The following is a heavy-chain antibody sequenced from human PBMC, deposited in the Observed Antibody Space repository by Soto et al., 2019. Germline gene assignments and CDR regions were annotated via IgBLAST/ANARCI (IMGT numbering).Heavy chain of an antibody. CDR3: ARSVPPSIVIAVARTRWFDS. V-gene: IGHV1-2*02. CDR1: GYTFTGYY. Sequence: GASVKVSCKASGYTFTGYYMHWVRQAPGQGLEWMGWINPNSGGTNYAQKFQGRVTMTRDTSISTAYMELSRLRSDDTAVYYCARSVPPSIVIAVARTRWFDSWGQGTRVTVS. CDR2: INPNSGGT. J-gene: IGHJ5*01. D-gene: IGHD6-19*01.